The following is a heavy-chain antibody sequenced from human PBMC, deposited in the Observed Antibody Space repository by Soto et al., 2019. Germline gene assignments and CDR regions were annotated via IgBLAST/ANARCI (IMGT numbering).Heavy chain of an antibody. V-gene: IGHV3-21*01. CDR3: ARDLDAPLVYFDY. CDR2: ISSSSSYI. D-gene: IGHD6-6*01. J-gene: IGHJ4*02. Sequence: GGSLRLSCAASGFTFSSYSMNWVRQAPGKGLEWVSSISSSSSYIYYADSVKGRFTISRDNAKNSLYLQMNSLRAEDTAVYYCARDLDAPLVYFDYWGQGTLVTVSS. CDR1: GFTFSSYS.